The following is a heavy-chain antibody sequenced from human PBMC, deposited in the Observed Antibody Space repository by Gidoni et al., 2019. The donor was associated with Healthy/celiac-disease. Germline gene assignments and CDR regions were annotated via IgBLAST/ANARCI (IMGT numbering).Heavy chain of an antibody. CDR2: INHSGST. V-gene: IGHV4-34*01. D-gene: IGHD3-10*01. CDR3: ARGRDYYYGSGSYLAY. J-gene: IGHJ4*02. Sequence: QVQLQQWGAGLLKPSETLSLTCAVYGGSFSGYYWSWIRQPPGKGLALIGEINHSGSTNYNPSLKSRVTISVDTSKNQFSLKLSSVTAADTAVYYCARGRDYYYGSGSYLAYWGQGTLVTVSS. CDR1: GGSFSGYY.